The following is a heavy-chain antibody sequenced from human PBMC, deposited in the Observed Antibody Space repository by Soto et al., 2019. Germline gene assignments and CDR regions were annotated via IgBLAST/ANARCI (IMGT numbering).Heavy chain of an antibody. CDR1: GGSISSSNW. CDR2: IYHSVST. Sequence: PSETLSPTCAVSGGSISSSNWWSWVRQPPGKGLEWIGEIYHSVSTNYNPSLKSRVTISVDKSKTQFSLKLSSVTSADTAVYYCATIAAAGTNFDYWGQGTLVTVSS. CDR3: ATIAAAGTNFDY. D-gene: IGHD6-13*01. J-gene: IGHJ4*02. V-gene: IGHV4-4*02.